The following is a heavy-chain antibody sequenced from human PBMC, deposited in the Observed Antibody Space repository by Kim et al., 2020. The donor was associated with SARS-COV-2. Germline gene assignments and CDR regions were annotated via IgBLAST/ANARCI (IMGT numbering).Heavy chain of an antibody. CDR3: AKKTGSYSGSDY. CDR1: GFTFSSYV. CDR2: LSGSGAGT. Sequence: GGSLRLSCAASGFTFSSYVMTWVRQAPGKGLEWVSTLSGSGAGTYYADSVKVRFIISRDNSKNTLYLQMNSLRAEDTAIYYCAKKTGSYSGSDYWGQGTL. J-gene: IGHJ4*02. V-gene: IGHV3-23*01. D-gene: IGHD1-26*01.